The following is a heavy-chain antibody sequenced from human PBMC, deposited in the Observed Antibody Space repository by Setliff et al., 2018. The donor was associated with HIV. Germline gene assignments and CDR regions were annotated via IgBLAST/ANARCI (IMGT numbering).Heavy chain of an antibody. CDR2: VNISGST. CDR3: ARQVSGWDAFDI. CDR1: NGSISTIRYY. D-gene: IGHD3-10*01. V-gene: IGHV4-61*02. Sequence: PSETLSLTCAVPNGSISTIRYYWSWLRQPAGKGLEWIGRVNISGSTDYNPSLKSRVTISVDTSKNVFFLKMSSVTAADTAVYYCARQVSGWDAFDIWGRGTVVTVSS. J-gene: IGHJ3*02.